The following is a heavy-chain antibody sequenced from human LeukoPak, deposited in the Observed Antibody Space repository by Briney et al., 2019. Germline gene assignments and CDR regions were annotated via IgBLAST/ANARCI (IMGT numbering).Heavy chain of an antibody. CDR1: GFTFSSYA. D-gene: IGHD7-27*01. V-gene: IGHV3-23*01. CDR2: ISGSGGST. CDR3: ARLGIPYYYYMDV. J-gene: IGHJ6*03. Sequence: PGGSLRLSCAASGFTFSSYAMSWVRQAPGKGLEWVPAISGSGGSTYYADSVKGRFTISRDNSKNTLYLQMNSLRAEDTAVYYCARLGIPYYYYMDVWGKGTTVTVSS.